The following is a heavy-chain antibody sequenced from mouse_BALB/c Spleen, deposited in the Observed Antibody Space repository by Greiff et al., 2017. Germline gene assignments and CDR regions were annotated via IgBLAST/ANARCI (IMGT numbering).Heavy chain of an antibody. D-gene: IGHD2-3*01. CDR3: ARYDGYPAWFAY. Sequence: VQLVESGAELAKPGASVKMSCKASGYTFTSYWMHWVKQRPGQGLEWIGYINPSTGYTEYNQKFKDKATLTADKSSSTAYMQLSSLTSEDSAVYYCARYDGYPAWFAYWGQGTLVTVSA. CDR1: GYTFTSYW. V-gene: IGHV1-7*01. CDR2: INPSTGYT. J-gene: IGHJ3*01.